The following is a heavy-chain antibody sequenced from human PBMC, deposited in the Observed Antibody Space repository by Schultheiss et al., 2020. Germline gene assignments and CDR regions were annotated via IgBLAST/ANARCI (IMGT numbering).Heavy chain of an antibody. CDR1: GGSFSGYY. V-gene: IGHV4-59*08. D-gene: IGHD5-12*01. Sequence: SQPLSLTCAVYGGSFSGYYWSWIRQPPGKGLEWIGYSYYSGSTNYNPSLKSRVTISIDTSKNQFSLKLSSVTAADTAVYYCARRVVATIISNWFDPWGQGTLVTVSS. J-gene: IGHJ5*02. CDR2: SYYSGST. CDR3: ARRVVATIISNWFDP.